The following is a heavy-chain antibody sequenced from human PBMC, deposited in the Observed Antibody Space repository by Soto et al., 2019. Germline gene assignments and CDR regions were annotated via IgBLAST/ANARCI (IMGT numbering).Heavy chain of an antibody. CDR3: ARDPGGDEPIDY. Sequence: GGSLRLSCAASGFTFRSYGMHWVRQAPGKGLEWVAVIWNDGRNKYHADSVKGRFTISRDNSKNTLYLQMSSLRAEDTAVYYCARDPGGDEPIDYWGRGILVTVSS. CDR2: IWNDGRNK. V-gene: IGHV3-33*01. J-gene: IGHJ4*02. D-gene: IGHD2-21*02. CDR1: GFTFRSYG.